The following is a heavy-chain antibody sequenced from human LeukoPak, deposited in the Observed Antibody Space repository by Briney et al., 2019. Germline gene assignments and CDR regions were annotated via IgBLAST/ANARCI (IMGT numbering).Heavy chain of an antibody. CDR2: IYSGGST. CDR3: ARANNYGSGSIDY. Sequence: GGSLRLSCAASEFSVGINYMTWVRQAPGKGLEWVSLIYSGGSTYYADSVKGRFTISRDNSKNTLYLQMNSLRAEDTAVYYCARANNYGSGSIDYWGQGTLVTVSS. J-gene: IGHJ4*02. V-gene: IGHV3-66*01. CDR1: EFSVGINY. D-gene: IGHD3-10*01.